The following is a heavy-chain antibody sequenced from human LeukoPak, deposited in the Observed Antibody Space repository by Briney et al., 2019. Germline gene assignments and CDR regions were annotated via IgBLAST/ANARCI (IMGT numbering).Heavy chain of an antibody. D-gene: IGHD6-13*01. J-gene: IGHJ6*02. CDR3: ARVGVAAAGTGNYYYGMDV. CDR1: GGSISSGSYY. V-gene: IGHV4-61*02. CDR2: IYASGST. Sequence: SQTLSLTCTVSGGSISSGSYYWSWIRQPAGKGLEWIGRIYASGSTNYNPSLKSRVTISVDTSKNQFSLKLSSVTAADTAVYYCARVGVAAAGTGNYYYGMDVWGQGTTVTVSS.